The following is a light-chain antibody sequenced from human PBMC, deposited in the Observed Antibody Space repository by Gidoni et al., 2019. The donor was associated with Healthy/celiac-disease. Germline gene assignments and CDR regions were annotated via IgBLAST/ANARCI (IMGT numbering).Light chain of an antibody. V-gene: IGKV1-5*03. Sequence: DIQMTQSPSTLSASVGDRVTITCRASQSISSWLAWYQQKPGKAPKLLIYKASSLESGVPSRFSVSGSGTEFTLTISSLQPDDFATYYCQQYNSYSGITFGGGTKVEIK. CDR1: QSISSW. J-gene: IGKJ4*01. CDR2: KAS. CDR3: QQYNSYSGIT.